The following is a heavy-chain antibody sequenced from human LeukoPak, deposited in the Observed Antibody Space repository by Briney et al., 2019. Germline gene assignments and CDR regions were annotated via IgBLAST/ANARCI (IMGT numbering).Heavy chain of an antibody. CDR3: ARGGDGYENDY. D-gene: IGHD5-24*01. CDR2: IYYTGST. J-gene: IGHJ4*02. Sequence: SETLSLTCTVSGGSISSGGYFWTWIRQHPGKGLEWIGHIYYTGSTYYNPSLKSRVTISVDTSKNQFSLKLNSVTAADTAVYYCARGGDGYENDYWGQGTLVTVSS. V-gene: IGHV4-31*03. CDR1: GGSISSGGYF.